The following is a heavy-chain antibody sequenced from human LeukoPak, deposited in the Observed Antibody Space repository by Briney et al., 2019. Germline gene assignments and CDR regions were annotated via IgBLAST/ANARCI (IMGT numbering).Heavy chain of an antibody. CDR2: IYDSGST. D-gene: IGHD3-10*01. CDR1: GGSISGYY. V-gene: IGHV4-59*08. Sequence: SETLSLTCTVSGGSISGYYWSWIRQPPGKGLEWIGYIYDSGSTKYNPSLKSRVTISGDTSKNQFNLKLSSVTAADTAVYYCARLSGGRWFDPWGQGTLVTVSS. J-gene: IGHJ5*02. CDR3: ARLSGGRWFDP.